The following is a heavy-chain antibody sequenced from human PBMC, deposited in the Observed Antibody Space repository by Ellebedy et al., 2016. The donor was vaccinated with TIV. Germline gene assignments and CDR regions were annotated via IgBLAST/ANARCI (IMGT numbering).Heavy chain of an antibody. CDR2: IFSAGDT. CDR3: ARDFRGGSFYFFDI. Sequence: PGGSLRLSCAASGFTVNSNYMNWVRQAPGKGPEWVSAIFSAGDTYYADSVKGRFTISRDNSKNTLYLQMNNLRAEDTAVYYCARDFRGGSFYFFDIWGQGTLVAVSS. J-gene: IGHJ4*02. V-gene: IGHV3-66*01. D-gene: IGHD1-26*01. CDR1: GFTVNSNY.